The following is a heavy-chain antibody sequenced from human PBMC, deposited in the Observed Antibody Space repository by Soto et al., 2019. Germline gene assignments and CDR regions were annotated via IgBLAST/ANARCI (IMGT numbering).Heavy chain of an antibody. D-gene: IGHD2-2*02. CDR3: ATDIHATWLLNS. Sequence: GGSLRLSCAASGFGFGGKTMYWVRQAPGRGLERVALIAPDGSQIYYADSVKGRFTISRDNSKNTLYLQMDSLRAEDTSLYLCATDIHATWLLNSWGQGTLVTSPQ. CDR1: GFGFGGKT. V-gene: IGHV3-30-3*01. J-gene: IGHJ5*02. CDR2: IAPDGSQI.